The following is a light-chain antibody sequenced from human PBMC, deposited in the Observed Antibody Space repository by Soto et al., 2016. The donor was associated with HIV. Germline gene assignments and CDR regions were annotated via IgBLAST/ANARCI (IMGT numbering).Light chain of an antibody. J-gene: IGLJ1*01. V-gene: IGLV3-19*01. Sequence: SSELTQDPVVSVALGQTVMITCQGDSLRSYYASWYQQKPGQAPVLVMYGNNNRPSGIPARYSGSSSGNPASLTITGARAEDEADYYCHSRNTTENHNYVFGTGTRSPS. CDR3: HSRNTTENHNYV. CDR2: GNN. CDR1: SLRSYY.